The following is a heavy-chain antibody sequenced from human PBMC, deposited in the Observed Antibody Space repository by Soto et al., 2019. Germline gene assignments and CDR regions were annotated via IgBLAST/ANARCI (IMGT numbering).Heavy chain of an antibody. V-gene: IGHV3-30*18. Sequence: GGSLRLSCAASGFTFSSYGMHWVRQAPGKGLEWVAVISYDGSNKYYADSVKGRFTISRDNSKNTLYLQMNSLRAEDTAVYYCAKDHRLRLGELSNLIDYWGQGTLVTVSS. J-gene: IGHJ4*02. D-gene: IGHD3-16*02. CDR1: GFTFSSYG. CDR2: ISYDGSNK. CDR3: AKDHRLRLGELSNLIDY.